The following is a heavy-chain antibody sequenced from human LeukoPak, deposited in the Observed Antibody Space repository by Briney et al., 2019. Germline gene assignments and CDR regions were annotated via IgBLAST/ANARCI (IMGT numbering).Heavy chain of an antibody. CDR3: TRQRPQTGTFDY. Sequence: GGSLKLSCAASGFSFSDSPMHWVRQASGKGLEWVGRVRGRANSYATGYAESVEGRFTISRDDSENTEYLQMNSLIIEDTAVYYCTRQRPQTGTFDYWGQGVLVTVSS. D-gene: IGHD3-9*01. J-gene: IGHJ4*02. V-gene: IGHV3-73*01. CDR1: GFSFSDSP. CDR2: VRGRANSYAT.